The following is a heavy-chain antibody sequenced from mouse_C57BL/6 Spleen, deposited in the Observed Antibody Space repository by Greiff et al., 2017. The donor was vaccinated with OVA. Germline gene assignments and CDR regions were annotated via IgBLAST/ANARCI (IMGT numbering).Heavy chain of an antibody. CDR1: GFTFSSYA. Sequence: EVKVVESGGGLVKPGGSLKLSCAASGFTFSSYAMSWVRQTPEKRLEWVATISDGGSYTYYPDNVKGRFTISRDNAKNNLYLQMSHLKSEDTAMYYCARDHSLGAGYAMDYWGQGTSVTVSS. D-gene: IGHD3-1*01. CDR2: ISDGGSYT. J-gene: IGHJ4*01. V-gene: IGHV5-4*03. CDR3: ARDHSLGAGYAMDY.